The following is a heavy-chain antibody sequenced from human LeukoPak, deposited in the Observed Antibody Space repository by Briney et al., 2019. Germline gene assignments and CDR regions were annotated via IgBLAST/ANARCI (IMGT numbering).Heavy chain of an antibody. J-gene: IGHJ4*02. D-gene: IGHD3-22*01. CDR1: GFTFSSYA. CDR2: ISGSGGST. CDR3: AKDAYYYDSSGYYGPFDY. Sequence: GGSLRLSCAASGFTFSSYAMSWVRQAPGKGLEWVSAISGSGGSTYYADSVKGRFTISRDNSKNTLFLQMNSLRAEDTAVYYCAKDAYYYDSSGYYGPFDYWGQGTLVTVSA. V-gene: IGHV3-23*01.